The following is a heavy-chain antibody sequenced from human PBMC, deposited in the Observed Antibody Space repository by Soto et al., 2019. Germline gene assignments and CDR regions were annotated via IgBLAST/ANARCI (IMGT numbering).Heavy chain of an antibody. J-gene: IGHJ4*02. D-gene: IGHD3-9*01. Sequence: PSETLSLTCAVSGGSITSNWWSWVRQPPGKGLEWIGEIHHSGSFNYNPSLRGRFTISRDNSKNTVYLQMNSLTTEDTALYYCAREPPYDSSTGYNPPDFWGLGTLVTVSS. CDR2: IHHSGSF. CDR3: AREPPYDSSTGYNPPDF. CDR1: GGSITSNW. V-gene: IGHV4-4*02.